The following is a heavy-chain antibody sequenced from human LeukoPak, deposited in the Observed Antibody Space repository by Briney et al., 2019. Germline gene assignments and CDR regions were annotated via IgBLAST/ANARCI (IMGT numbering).Heavy chain of an antibody. J-gene: IGHJ4*02. CDR2: ISGSGGST. CDR1: GFTLNNAW. D-gene: IGHD1-7*01. CDR3: ARMNYVSTGWGAPFDN. Sequence: PGGSLRLSCAASGFTLNNAWMSWVRQAPGKGLEWVSAISGSGGSTYYADSVKGRFTISRDNSKNTLYLQMNSLRAEDTTVYYCARMNYVSTGWGAPFDNWGQGTLVTVSS. V-gene: IGHV3-23*01.